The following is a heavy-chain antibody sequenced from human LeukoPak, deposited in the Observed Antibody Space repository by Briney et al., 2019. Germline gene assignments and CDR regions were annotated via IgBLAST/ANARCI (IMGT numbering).Heavy chain of an antibody. CDR3: ARGTIVTTHAFDI. CDR1: GFTFSSYS. D-gene: IGHD4-17*01. Sequence: GGSLRLSCAASGFTFSSYSMNWVRQAPGKGPEWVSAISGSGGSTYNADSMKGRFTISRDNSKNTLYLQMNSLRAEDTAVYYCARGTIVTTHAFDIWGQGTMVTVSS. V-gene: IGHV3-23*01. J-gene: IGHJ3*02. CDR2: ISGSGGST.